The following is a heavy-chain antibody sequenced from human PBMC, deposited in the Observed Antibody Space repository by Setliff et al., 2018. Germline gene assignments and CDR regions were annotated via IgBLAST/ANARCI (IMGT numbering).Heavy chain of an antibody. CDR1: GFTFSNHG. J-gene: IGHJ4*02. CDR2: IRHDGNNK. Sequence: GGSLRLSCAASGFTFSNHGMHWVRQAPGKGLECVAFIRHDGNNKYYKDSVRGRFTISRDNSKNTVYLQMNNLRPEDTAVYYCAKELIEVMMTGLEFWGQGTMVTVSS. CDR3: AKELIEVMMTGLEF. D-gene: IGHD3-22*01. V-gene: IGHV3-30*02.